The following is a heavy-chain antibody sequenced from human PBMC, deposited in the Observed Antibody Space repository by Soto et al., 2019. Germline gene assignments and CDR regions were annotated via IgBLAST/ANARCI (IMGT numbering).Heavy chain of an antibody. Sequence: QVQLVQSGAEVKKPGASVKVSCKASGYTFTAYYMHWVRQAPGQGLEWMGCINPDSGGTNYAQKFQGRVTMIRDTSITTAYMDLSSLRSDDTAVYYCARALSFGSGTFDYWGQGTLVTVSS. CDR1: GYTFTAYY. CDR3: ARALSFGSGTFDY. CDR2: INPDSGGT. J-gene: IGHJ4*02. D-gene: IGHD1-26*01. V-gene: IGHV1-2*02.